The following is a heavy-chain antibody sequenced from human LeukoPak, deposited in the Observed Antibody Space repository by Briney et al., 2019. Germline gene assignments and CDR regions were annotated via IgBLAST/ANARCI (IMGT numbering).Heavy chain of an antibody. CDR2: INTNTGNP. CDR3: ARWAFGELLPPIFDY. J-gene: IGHJ4*02. V-gene: IGHV7-4-1*02. CDR1: GYTFTSYA. D-gene: IGHD3-10*01. Sequence: ASVKVSCKASGYTFTSYAMNWVRQAPGQGLEWMGWINTNTGNPTYAQGFTGRFVFSLDTSVSTAYLQISSLKAEGTAVYYCARWAFGELLPPIFDYWGQGTLVTVSS.